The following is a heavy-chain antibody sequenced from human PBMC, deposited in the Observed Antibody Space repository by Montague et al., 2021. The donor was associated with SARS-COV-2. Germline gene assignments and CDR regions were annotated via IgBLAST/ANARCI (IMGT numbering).Heavy chain of an antibody. V-gene: IGHV4-39*01. CDR1: GGSISSSSYY. CDR3: ATEVVVGHYYYYDGIDV. D-gene: IGHD2-15*01. Sequence: SETLSLTCTVSGGSISSSSYYWCWLRQPPGKGLGWISSIYYSGSTYYHPSLKSRVTISVATSKNQFSLKLSSVAAAATAVYYCATEVVVGHYYYYDGIDVWGQGTTVTVSS. J-gene: IGHJ6*02. CDR2: IYYSGST.